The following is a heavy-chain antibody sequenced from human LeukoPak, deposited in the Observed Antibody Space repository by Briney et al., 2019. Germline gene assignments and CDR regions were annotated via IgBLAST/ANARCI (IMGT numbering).Heavy chain of an antibody. CDR1: GGSISSYY. Sequence: TTSETLSLTCTVSGGSISSYYWSWIRQPPGKGLEWIGYIYYSGSTNYNPSLKSRVTISVDTSKNHFSLKLSSVTAADTAVHYCARGYGDYDYWGRGTLVTVSS. CDR3: ARGYGDYDY. CDR2: IYYSGST. V-gene: IGHV4-59*12. J-gene: IGHJ4*02. D-gene: IGHD4-17*01.